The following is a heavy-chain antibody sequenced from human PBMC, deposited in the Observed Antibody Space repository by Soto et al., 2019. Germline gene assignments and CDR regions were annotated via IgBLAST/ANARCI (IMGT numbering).Heavy chain of an antibody. CDR1: GFIFADSA. CDR3: TREAETAETDDDFDV. Sequence: GGSLRLSCAASGFIFADSAFHWVRQASGKGLEWVGRIRGKADSYTTSYAASVKGRFIISRDDSDNTAYLQMNKLKTEDTALYYCTREAETAETDDDFDVWGQGTMVTVSS. D-gene: IGHD6-19*01. CDR2: IRGKADSYTT. V-gene: IGHV3-73*01. J-gene: IGHJ3*01.